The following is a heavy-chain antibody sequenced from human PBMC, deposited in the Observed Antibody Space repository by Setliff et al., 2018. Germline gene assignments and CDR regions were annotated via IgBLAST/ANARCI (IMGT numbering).Heavy chain of an antibody. CDR3: ARDLIDPDYGDYLSFYYYGMDV. D-gene: IGHD4-17*01. CDR2: IITAFGSA. J-gene: IGHJ6*02. CDR1: GTTFNSHA. V-gene: IGHV1-69*06. Sequence: ASVKVSCKTSGTTFNSHAINWVRQAPGQGLEWMGRIITAFGSAISAQKFQDRVSITADRTTYTAYLELTSLTLEDTAVYYCARDLIDPDYGDYLSFYYYGMDVCGQGTTVTVSS.